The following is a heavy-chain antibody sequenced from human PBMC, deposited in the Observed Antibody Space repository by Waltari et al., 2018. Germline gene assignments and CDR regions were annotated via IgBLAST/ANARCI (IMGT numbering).Heavy chain of an antibody. V-gene: IGHV3-43D*04. Sequence: PGGSLRLSCAASGFTFDDYAMHWVRQAPGKGLEWVSLISWDGGSTYYADSVKGRFTISRDNSKNSLYLQMNSLRAEDTALYYCAKERGIAVAGTRVGLTGGFDYWGQGTLVTV. CDR1: GFTFDDYA. CDR2: ISWDGGST. J-gene: IGHJ4*02. CDR3: AKERGIAVAGTRVGLTGGFDY. D-gene: IGHD6-19*01.